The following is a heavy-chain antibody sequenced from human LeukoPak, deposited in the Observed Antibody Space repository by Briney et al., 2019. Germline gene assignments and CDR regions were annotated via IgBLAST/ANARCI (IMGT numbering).Heavy chain of an antibody. J-gene: IGHJ4*02. Sequence: GGSLRLSCAASGFTFSGYWMSWVRQAPGKGLEWMAYIKPEGSDRDYVDDVKGRFTISRDNAKTSLYLQMDSLRAEDTAVYYCARGRGVDYWGRGTLVTVSS. CDR3: ARGRGVDY. D-gene: IGHD5-24*01. V-gene: IGHV3-7*01. CDR2: IKPEGSDR. CDR1: GFTFSGYW.